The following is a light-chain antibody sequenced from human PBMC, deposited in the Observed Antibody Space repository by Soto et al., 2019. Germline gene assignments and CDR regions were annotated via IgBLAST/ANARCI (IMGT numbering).Light chain of an antibody. Sequence: DIQMTQSPSSLSASVGDRVTITCRASQSISSYLNWYQQKPGKAPKLLIYKASTLKSGVPSRFSGSGSGKEFTLTISSLKPDDFATYYCQHYNSYSEALGQGTKVDIK. CDR2: KAS. J-gene: IGKJ1*01. V-gene: IGKV1-5*03. CDR1: QSISSY. CDR3: QHYNSYSEA.